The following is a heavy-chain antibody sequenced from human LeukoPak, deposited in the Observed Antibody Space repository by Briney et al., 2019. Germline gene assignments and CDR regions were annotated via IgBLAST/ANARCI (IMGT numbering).Heavy chain of an antibody. V-gene: IGHV4-39*01. J-gene: IGHJ4*02. CDR1: GGSISTSTYY. CDR2: IYKTGST. Sequence: PSETLSLTCIVSGGSISTSTYYWAWVRQPPGKGLEWIGSIYKTGSTNYSPSLKSRVTISVDTSENQFSLKLSSVTAADTAVYYCARRVTTRLPFRYWGQGTLVTVSS. D-gene: IGHD4-17*01. CDR3: ARRVTTRLPFRY.